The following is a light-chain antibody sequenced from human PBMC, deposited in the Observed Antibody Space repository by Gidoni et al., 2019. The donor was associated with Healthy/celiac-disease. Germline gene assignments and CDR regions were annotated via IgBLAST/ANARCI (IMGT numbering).Light chain of an antibody. Sequence: DIQMTQSPSSLSASVGDRVTITCQASQDISNYLNWYQQKPGKAPMLLIYDASILETGVPTRFSGSGSGTDFTFTISSLQPDDIATYYCQQYDNLLTFGGGTKVEIK. CDR1: QDISNY. J-gene: IGKJ4*01. V-gene: IGKV1-33*01. CDR3: QQYDNLLT. CDR2: DAS.